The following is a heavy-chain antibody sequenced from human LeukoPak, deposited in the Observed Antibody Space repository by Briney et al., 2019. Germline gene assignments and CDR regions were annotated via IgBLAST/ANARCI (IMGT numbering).Heavy chain of an antibody. CDR1: GFTFSSHA. D-gene: IGHD3-9*01. Sequence: GGSLRLSCAASGFTFSSHAMSWVRQAPGKGLEWVSAISGSGGSTYYADSVKGRFTISRDNSKNTLYLQMNSLRAEDTAVYYCAKASTGYTYYYYGMDVWGQGTTVTVSS. V-gene: IGHV3-23*01. CDR3: AKASTGYTYYYYGMDV. CDR2: ISGSGGST. J-gene: IGHJ6*02.